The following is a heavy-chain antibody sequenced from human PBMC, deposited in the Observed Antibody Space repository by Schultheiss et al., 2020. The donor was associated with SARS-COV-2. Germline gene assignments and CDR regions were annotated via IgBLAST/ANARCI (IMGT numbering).Heavy chain of an antibody. CDR2: IKQDGSEI. J-gene: IGHJ4*02. Sequence: GESLKISCAASRFAFSSYAMSWVRQAPGKGLEWVANIKQDGSEIYYVDSVKGRFTISRDNSKNTLYLQMNSLRAEDTAVYYCASDVLLWFGEPRYFDYWGQGTLVTVSS. CDR3: ASDVLLWFGEPRYFDY. CDR1: RFAFSSYA. D-gene: IGHD3-10*01. V-gene: IGHV3-7*03.